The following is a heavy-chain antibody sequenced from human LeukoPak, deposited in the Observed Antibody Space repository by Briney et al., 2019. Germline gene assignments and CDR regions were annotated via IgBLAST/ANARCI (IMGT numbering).Heavy chain of an antibody. CDR3: ARDPTNTSGYYTYFDY. CDR1: GYTFTGYY. D-gene: IGHD5-12*01. V-gene: IGHV1-2*02. CDR2: INPNSGGT. J-gene: IGHJ4*02. Sequence: ASVKVSCKASGYTFTGYYIHWVRQAPGQGLEWIGWINPNSGGTKYEQKFQGRVTMTRDTSTSTAYMELRSLRSDDTAVYYCARDPTNTSGYYTYFDYWGQGTLVTVSS.